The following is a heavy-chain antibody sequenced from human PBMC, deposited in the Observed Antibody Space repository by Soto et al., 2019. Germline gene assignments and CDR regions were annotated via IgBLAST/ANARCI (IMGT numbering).Heavy chain of an antibody. V-gene: IGHV4-31*02. CDR3: ARGEPGRRSGYGDLAY. CDR2: IYYSGST. CDR1: GGSISSVGYY. Sequence: PSETLSVPRTVPGGSISSVGYYRGWIRQHPGKGLEWIGYIYYSGSTYYNPSLKSRVTISVDTSKNQFSLKLSSVTAADTAVYYCARGEPGRRSGYGDLAYWGQGTLVTVSS. D-gene: IGHD4-17*01. J-gene: IGHJ4*02.